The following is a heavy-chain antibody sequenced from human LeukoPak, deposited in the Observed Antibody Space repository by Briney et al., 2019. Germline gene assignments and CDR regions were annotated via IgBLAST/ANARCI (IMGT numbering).Heavy chain of an antibody. D-gene: IGHD5-18*01. Sequence: GGSLRLSCAASGFTFSSYAMSWVRQAPGKGPEWVSAISGSGGYTYYADSVKGRFTISRDNPKNTLYLQMNSLRAEDTAVYYCAKLSAYSYGDKGDWGQGTLVAVSS. CDR2: ISGSGGYT. J-gene: IGHJ4*02. CDR1: GFTFSSYA. CDR3: AKLSAYSYGDKGD. V-gene: IGHV3-23*01.